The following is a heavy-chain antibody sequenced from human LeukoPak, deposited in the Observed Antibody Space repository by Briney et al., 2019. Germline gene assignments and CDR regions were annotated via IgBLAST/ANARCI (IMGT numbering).Heavy chain of an antibody. D-gene: IGHD4-11*01. CDR3: ARGRVSSSTWYSTYYYFFYMDF. V-gene: IGHV4-59*01. CDR2: VDHTGST. Sequence: SETLSLTCTVSDDSITMYYWTWIRQPPGKGLEWIGYVDHTGSTKFNPSLNGRVSISRDTSNNFFSVRLRSVTAADTAVYFCARGRVSSSTWYSTYYYFFYMDFWGKGTTVTVSS. J-gene: IGHJ6*03. CDR1: DDSITMYY.